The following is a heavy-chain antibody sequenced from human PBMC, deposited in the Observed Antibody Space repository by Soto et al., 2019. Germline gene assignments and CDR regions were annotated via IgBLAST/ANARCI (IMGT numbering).Heavy chain of an antibody. Sequence: SETLSLTCTISCGAISSYYWSCIRQTPWKGLEWIVYVYLSGSTNYNPSLKSRVLISIDTSQNQFSLKLNSVTAADAAVYYRTRYLDIGNRGYSKSNVLGQVKTVT. CDR1: CGAISSYY. J-gene: IGHJ6*01. V-gene: IGHV4-59*01. CDR2: VYLSGST. D-gene: IGHD5-12*01. CDR3: TRYLDIGNRGYSKSNV.